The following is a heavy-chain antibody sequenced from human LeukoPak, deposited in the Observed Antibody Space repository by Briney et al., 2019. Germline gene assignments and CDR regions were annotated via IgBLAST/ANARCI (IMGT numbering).Heavy chain of an antibody. V-gene: IGHV3-30*02. CDR2: IRYDGSNK. CDR3: AKAGYYYDSSGYYYVFDY. CDR1: RFTVSSNY. D-gene: IGHD3-22*01. J-gene: IGHJ4*02. Sequence: GGSLRLSCAASRFTVSSNYMSWVRQAPGKGLERVAFIRYDGSNKYYADSVKGRFTISRDNSKNTLYLQMNSLRAEDTAVYYCAKAGYYYDSSGYYYVFDYWGQGTLVTVSS.